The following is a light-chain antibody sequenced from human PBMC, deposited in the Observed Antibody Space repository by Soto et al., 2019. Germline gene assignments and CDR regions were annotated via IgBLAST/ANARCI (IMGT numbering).Light chain of an antibody. Sequence: QSVLTQPPSVSGAPGQRVTISCTGSRSNIGAGYDVHWYQQLPGTAPKLLIYGTNNRPSGVPDRFSGSKSGMSASLAITGLQAADEANYYCQSYDNSLSGSRVFGGGTKVTGL. J-gene: IGLJ3*02. CDR1: RSNIGAGYD. CDR3: QSYDNSLSGSRV. CDR2: GTN. V-gene: IGLV1-40*01.